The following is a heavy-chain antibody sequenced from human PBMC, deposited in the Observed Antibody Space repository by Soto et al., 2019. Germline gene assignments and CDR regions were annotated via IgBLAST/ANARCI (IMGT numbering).Heavy chain of an antibody. CDR2: TFYSGIT. D-gene: IGHD5-18*01. J-gene: IGHJ4*02. V-gene: IGHV4-31*03. CDR3: ARATGYSYGHLDS. Sequence: SETLSLTCTVSGGSINSGGHYWSCLRQRPGKGLEWIGSTFYSGITYYNPSLKDRVSISVDTSQNQFSLRLRSVTAADTAIYYCARATGYSYGHLDSWGQGTLVTVSS. CDR1: GGSINSGGHY.